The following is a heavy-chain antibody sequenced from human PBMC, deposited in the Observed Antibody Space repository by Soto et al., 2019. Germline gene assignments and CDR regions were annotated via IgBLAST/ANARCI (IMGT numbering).Heavy chain of an antibody. V-gene: IGHV5-51*01. D-gene: IGHD3-16*01. CDR2: IYPGDSDT. CDR3: AHRGGATVGMYYFDY. J-gene: IGHJ4*02. Sequence: PGESLKISFTGSGYIFTSYWIGWVRQMPGKGLEWMWIIYPGDSDTRYSPSFQGQVTISADKSISTAYLQWSRLKASDNATYYCAHRGGATVGMYYFDYWGQGPLVTVSS. CDR1: GYIFTSYW.